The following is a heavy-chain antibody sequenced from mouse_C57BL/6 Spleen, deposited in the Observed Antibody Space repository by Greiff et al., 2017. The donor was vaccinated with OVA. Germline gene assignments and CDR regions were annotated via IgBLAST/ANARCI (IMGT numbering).Heavy chain of an antibody. V-gene: IGHV1-50*01. CDR3: AALYDYDKGFAY. J-gene: IGHJ3*01. D-gene: IGHD2-4*01. Sequence: VQLQQPGAELVKPGASVKLSCKASGYTFTSYWMQWVKQRPGQGLEWIGEIDPSDSYTNYNQKFKGKATLTVDTSSSTAYMQLSSLTSEDSAVYYCAALYDYDKGFAYWGQGTLVTVSA. CDR1: GYTFTSYW. CDR2: IDPSDSYT.